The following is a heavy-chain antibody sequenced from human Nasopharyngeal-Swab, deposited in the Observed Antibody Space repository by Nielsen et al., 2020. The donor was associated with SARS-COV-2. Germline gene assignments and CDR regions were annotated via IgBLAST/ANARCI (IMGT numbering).Heavy chain of an antibody. V-gene: IGHV3-23*01. CDR3: AKDSGAGFCNDGSCFPTNH. CDR1: GFTFTSYA. D-gene: IGHD2-15*01. CDR2: MSGTGDNT. Sequence: GGSLRLSCAASGFTFTSYAMNWVRQAPGKGLEWVSGMSGTGDNTYYADSVKGRFTISRDRSKNTLYLQMNSLRAEDTAVYYCAKDSGAGFCNDGSCFPTNHWGQGTRVTVSS. J-gene: IGHJ5*02.